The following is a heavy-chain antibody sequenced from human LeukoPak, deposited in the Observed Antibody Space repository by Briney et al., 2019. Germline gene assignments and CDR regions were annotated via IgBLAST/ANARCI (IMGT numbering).Heavy chain of an antibody. CDR3: ARMGQQETITMVRGVIMGAFDI. V-gene: IGHV1-69*05. CDR2: IIPIFGIA. J-gene: IGHJ3*02. CDR1: GGTFSSYA. Sequence: SVKVSCKASGGTFSSYAISWVRQAPGQGLEWMGGIIPIFGIANYAQKFQGRVTITTDESTSTAYMELSSLRSEDTAVYYCARMGQQETITMVRGVIMGAFDIWGQGTMVTVSS. D-gene: IGHD3-10*01.